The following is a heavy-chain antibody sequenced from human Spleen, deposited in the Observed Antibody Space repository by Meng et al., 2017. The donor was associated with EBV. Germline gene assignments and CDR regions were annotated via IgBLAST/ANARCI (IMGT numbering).Heavy chain of an antibody. CDR3: SREFFGSADS. J-gene: IGHJ4*02. CDR2: INEHGSIT. Sequence: EVQRVESGGGLVVPGGCMVSACAAYGYTFSRYWMHWVRRVPGKGLLWVARINEHGSITTYADSVKGPFTISRDNAKNTMCLQMNSLRDEDTGVYFCSREFFGSADSWGQGTLVTVSS. D-gene: IGHD3-10*01. V-gene: IGHV3-74*01. CDR1: GYTFSRYW.